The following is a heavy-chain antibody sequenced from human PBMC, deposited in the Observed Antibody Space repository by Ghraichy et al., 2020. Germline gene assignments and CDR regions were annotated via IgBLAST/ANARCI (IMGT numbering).Heavy chain of an antibody. CDR3: ASSPWQLVGGDGY. Sequence: GESLRLSCAASGFTFSSYWMSWVRQAPGKGLEWVANIKQDGSEKYYVDSVKGRFTISRDNAKNSLYLQMNSLRAEDTAVYYCASSPWQLVGGDGYWGQGTLVTVSS. V-gene: IGHV3-7*01. J-gene: IGHJ4*02. CDR2: IKQDGSEK. CDR1: GFTFSSYW. D-gene: IGHD6-6*01.